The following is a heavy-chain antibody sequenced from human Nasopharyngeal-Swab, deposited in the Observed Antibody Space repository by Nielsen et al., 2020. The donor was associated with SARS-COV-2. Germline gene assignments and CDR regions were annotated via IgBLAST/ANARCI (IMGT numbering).Heavy chain of an antibody. V-gene: IGHV3-23*03. J-gene: IGHJ4*02. Sequence: GGSLRLSCAASGFTFSRYAMSWVRQAPGKGLEWVSLIYSGGSTTYYGDTVKGRFTISRDNSKNTLYLQMNSLRAEDTAIYYCAKWTAVTGYWGFDYWGQGTLVTVSS. CDR2: IYSGGSTT. CDR3: AKWTAVTGYWGFDY. D-gene: IGHD3-9*01. CDR1: GFTFSRYA.